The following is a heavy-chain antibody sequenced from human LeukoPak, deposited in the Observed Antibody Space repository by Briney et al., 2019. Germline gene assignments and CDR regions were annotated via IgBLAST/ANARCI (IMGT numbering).Heavy chain of an antibody. CDR1: GYSFTSYW. CDR3: ARVTHSSSWYWRPYYYYYGMDV. J-gene: IGHJ6*02. CDR2: IDPSDSYT. D-gene: IGHD6-13*01. Sequence: GESLKISCKGSGYSFTSYWISWVRQMPGKGLEWMGRIDPSDSYTNYSPSFQGHVTISADKSISTAYLQWSSLKASDTAMYYCARVTHSSSWYWRPYYYYYGMDVWGQGTTVTVSS. V-gene: IGHV5-10-1*01.